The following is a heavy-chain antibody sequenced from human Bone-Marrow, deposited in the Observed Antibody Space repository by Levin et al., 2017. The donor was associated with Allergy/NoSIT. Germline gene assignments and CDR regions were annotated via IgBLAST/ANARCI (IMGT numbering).Heavy chain of an antibody. J-gene: IGHJ4*02. CDR1: GYTFSSHW. CDR3: VRWRWLQSEFDC. D-gene: IGHD5-24*01. Sequence: GGSLRLSCAASGYTFSSHWMSWLRHAPGKGLDWVAHIKPDGSGAQYVDSVQGRFTVSRDNAKSSLYLQMNSLRAEDTAVYYCVRWRWLQSEFDCWGQGTLVTVSS. CDR2: IKPDGSGA. V-gene: IGHV3-7*01.